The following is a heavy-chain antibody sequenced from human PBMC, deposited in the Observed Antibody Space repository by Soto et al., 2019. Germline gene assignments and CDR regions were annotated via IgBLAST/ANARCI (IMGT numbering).Heavy chain of an antibody. CDR2: IYSGGST. CDR1: GFTVSSNY. J-gene: IGHJ4*02. D-gene: IGHD3-10*01. Sequence: EVQLVESGGGLVQPGGSLRLSCAASGFTVSSNYMSWVRQAPGKGLEWVSVIYSGGSTYYADSVKGRFTISRHNSKNKLYLQMNSLRAEDTAVYYCARGRGFGEFNFDYWGQGTLVTVSS. CDR3: ARGRGFGEFNFDY. V-gene: IGHV3-53*04.